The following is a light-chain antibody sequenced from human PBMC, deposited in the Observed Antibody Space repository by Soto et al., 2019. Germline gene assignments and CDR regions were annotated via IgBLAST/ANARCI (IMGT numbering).Light chain of an antibody. V-gene: IGKV3D-15*01. CDR3: HQYGTSPPVT. J-gene: IGKJ5*01. Sequence: EIVMTQSPATLSVYPGERATLSCRASQTITSNLAWFQQKPGQAPRLLVYGASTRATGIPARFSGSGSGTDFTLTISRLEPEDFAMYYCHQYGTSPPVTFGQGTRLEIK. CDR2: GAS. CDR1: QTITSN.